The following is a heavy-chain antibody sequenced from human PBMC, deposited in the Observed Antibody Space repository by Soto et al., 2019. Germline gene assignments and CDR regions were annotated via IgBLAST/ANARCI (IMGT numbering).Heavy chain of an antibody. J-gene: IGHJ4*02. CDR3: ATEGDNEFDY. D-gene: IGHD1-1*01. Sequence: QDPGKGLEWMAGFDPEDGETIYAQKFQGRVTMTEDASTDTAYMELSSLRSEDTAVYYCATEGDNEFDYWGQGPLVSVSS. CDR2: FDPEDGET. V-gene: IGHV1-24*01.